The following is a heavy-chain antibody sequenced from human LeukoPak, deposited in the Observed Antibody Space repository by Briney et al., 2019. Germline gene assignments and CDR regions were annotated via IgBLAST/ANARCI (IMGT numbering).Heavy chain of an antibody. Sequence: GGSLRLSCVASGFTFSSSVMSWVRQAPGKGLEWVSTFSGTSGNIYYVDSVKGRFTISRDNTKNTLYLQMNSLRAEDTALYYCAKREARSFEFWGQGTLVTVSS. CDR1: GFTFSSSV. J-gene: IGHJ4*02. D-gene: IGHD5-24*01. CDR3: AKREARSFEF. V-gene: IGHV3-23*01. CDR2: FSGTSGNI.